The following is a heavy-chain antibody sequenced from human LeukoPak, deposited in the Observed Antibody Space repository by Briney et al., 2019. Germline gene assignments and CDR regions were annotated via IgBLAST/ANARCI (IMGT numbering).Heavy chain of an antibody. CDR2: IYYSGST. D-gene: IGHD5-18*01. CDR3: AITRRGYSYGSY. J-gene: IGHJ4*02. Sequence: PSETLSLTCTVSGGSISSGDYYWSWIRQPPGTGLEWIGYIYYSGSTYYNPSLKSRVTISVDTSKNQFSLKLSSVTAADTAVYYCAITRRGYSYGSYWGQGTLVTVSS. V-gene: IGHV4-30-4*01. CDR1: GGSISSGDYY.